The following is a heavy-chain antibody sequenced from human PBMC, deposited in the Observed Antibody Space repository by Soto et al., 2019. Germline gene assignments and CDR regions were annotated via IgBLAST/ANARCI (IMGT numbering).Heavy chain of an antibody. J-gene: IGHJ6*02. D-gene: IGHD4-17*01. CDR3: ARHGNTVTTGYYYGMDV. Sequence: PSETLSLTCTVSGASISSSNYYWGWIRQPPGRGLEWIGTMYYSGRTYYNPSLKSRVTTSVDTSKNQFFLKLSAVTATDTAVYYCARHGNTVTTGYYYGMDVRGQGTTVTVSS. CDR1: GASISSSNYY. CDR2: MYYSGRT. V-gene: IGHV4-39*01.